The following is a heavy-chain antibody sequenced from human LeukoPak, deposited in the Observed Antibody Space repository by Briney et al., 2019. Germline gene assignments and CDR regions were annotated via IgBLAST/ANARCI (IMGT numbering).Heavy chain of an antibody. CDR2: IYYSGST. CDR1: GGSISSYY. Sequence: SETLSPTCTVSGGSISSYYWSWIRQPPGKGLEWIGYIYYSGSTNYNPSLKSRVTISVDTSKNQFSLKLSSVTAADTAVYYCARVGNDFWSGYYFDYWGQGTLVTVSS. CDR3: ARVGNDFWSGYYFDY. V-gene: IGHV4-59*01. D-gene: IGHD3-3*01. J-gene: IGHJ4*02.